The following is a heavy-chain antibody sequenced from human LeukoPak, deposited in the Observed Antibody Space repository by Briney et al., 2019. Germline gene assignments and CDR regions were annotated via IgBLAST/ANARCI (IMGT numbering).Heavy chain of an antibody. D-gene: IGHD6-13*01. CDR3: AKDRAAARQSPTYYFDY. CDR1: GLSFRNYW. J-gene: IGHJ4*02. V-gene: IGHV3-30*18. Sequence: GGSLRLSCAASGLSFRNYWMGWVRQAPGKGLEWVAVVTFDGSNQYSADSVKGRFAISRDNSKNTLYLQMNSLRGEDTAVYYCAKDRAAARQSPTYYFDYWGQGTLVTVSS. CDR2: VTFDGSNQ.